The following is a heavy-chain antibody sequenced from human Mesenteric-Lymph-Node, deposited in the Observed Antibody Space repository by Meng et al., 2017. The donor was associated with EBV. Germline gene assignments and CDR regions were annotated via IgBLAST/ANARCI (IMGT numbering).Heavy chain of an antibody. Sequence: QVQLQQSGPGLVKPSPALPLTCVLSGDSVSSSSAAWTWIRQSPSRGLEWLGRTYYRSKWYNDYAVFVKSRITINPDTSKNQFSLQLNSVTPEDTAVYYCARGATSVFDLWGRGTLVTVSS. CDR3: ARGATSVFDL. J-gene: IGHJ2*01. V-gene: IGHV6-1*01. CDR2: TYYRSKWYN. CDR1: GDSVSSSSAA.